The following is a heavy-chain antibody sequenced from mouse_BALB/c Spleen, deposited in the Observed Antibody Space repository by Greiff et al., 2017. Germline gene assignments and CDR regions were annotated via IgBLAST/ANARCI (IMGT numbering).Heavy chain of an antibody. CDR2: IWVGGST. Sequence: VPLQQSGPGLVQPSQSLSIPCTVPGFSLPSFGLPGVRRSPGKGLEWLGVIWVGGSTDYNAAFISRLSISKDNSKSQVFFKMNSLQANDTAIYYCARKGGSSSYAMDYWGQGTSVTVSS. CDR1: GFSLPSFG. V-gene: IGHV2-2*02. J-gene: IGHJ4*01. CDR3: ARKGGSSSYAMDY. D-gene: IGHD1-1*01.